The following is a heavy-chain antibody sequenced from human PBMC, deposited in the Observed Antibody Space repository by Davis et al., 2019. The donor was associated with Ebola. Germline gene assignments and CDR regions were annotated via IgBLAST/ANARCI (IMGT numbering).Heavy chain of an antibody. J-gene: IGHJ4*02. Sequence: GESLKISCAASGFTFSSYGMHWVRQAPGKGLEWVAVISYDGSNKYYADSVKGRFTISRDNSKNTLYLQMNSLRAEDTAVYYCARVRYWGQGTLVTVSS. CDR2: ISYDGSNK. CDR3: ARVRY. V-gene: IGHV3-30*03. CDR1: GFTFSSYG.